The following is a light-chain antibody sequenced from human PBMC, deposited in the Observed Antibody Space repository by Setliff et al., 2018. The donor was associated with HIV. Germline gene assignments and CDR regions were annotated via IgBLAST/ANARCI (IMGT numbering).Light chain of an antibody. Sequence: ENVLTQSPYTLSLSPGESATLSCRASQTVSNNYLAWYQQKPGQPPRLLIYGSSSRAAGIPDRFRGSGSGTDFTLTISRLEPEDFAVYSCQQYFNSPWTFGQETKVDIK. V-gene: IGKV3-20*01. CDR1: QTVSNNY. J-gene: IGKJ1*01. CDR2: GSS. CDR3: QQYFNSPWT.